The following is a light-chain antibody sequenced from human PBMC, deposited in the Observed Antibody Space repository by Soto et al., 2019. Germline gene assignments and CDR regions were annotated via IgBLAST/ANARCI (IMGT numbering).Light chain of an antibody. V-gene: IGKV1-27*01. J-gene: IGKJ4*01. CDR1: QGISKY. CDR2: AAS. Sequence: DIQMTQSPSSLSASVGDRVTITCRASQGISKYLAWYQQKPGKVPKLLIYAASTLQSGVPSRFSGSGSGTDFTLTISSLQPEDVATYYCQKCNSAPLGSPLTFGEATKVQIK. CDR3: QKCNSAPLGSPLT.